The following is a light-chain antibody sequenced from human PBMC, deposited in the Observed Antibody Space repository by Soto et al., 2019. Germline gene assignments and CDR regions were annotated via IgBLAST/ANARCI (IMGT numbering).Light chain of an antibody. Sequence: ESVLTQSPGTLSLSPGERATLSCRASQSVSSSFLAWYQLKPGQAPRLLIYGASSRATGIPDRFSGSGSGTDFTLTISRLEPEDFAVYYCQQYDSPPWTFGQGTKVEIK. CDR2: GAS. J-gene: IGKJ1*01. CDR1: QSVSSSF. CDR3: QQYDSPPWT. V-gene: IGKV3-20*01.